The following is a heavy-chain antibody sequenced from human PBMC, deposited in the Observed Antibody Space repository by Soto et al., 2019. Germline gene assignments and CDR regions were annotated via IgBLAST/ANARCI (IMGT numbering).Heavy chain of an antibody. V-gene: IGHV3-23*01. Sequence: EVQLLESGGGLVQPGGSLRLSCAASGFTFTTYAMSWVRQAPGKGLEWVSGPSGGGGSTYYADSVKGRFTISRDNSKNTLYLQINCVRVEDTAVYYCAIATRYDGLLTGHRGGYYYHVDVWGKGTTVTVSS. CDR3: AIATRYDGLLTGHRGGYYYHVDV. CDR2: PSGGGGST. J-gene: IGHJ6*03. CDR1: GFTFTTYA. D-gene: IGHD3-10*01.